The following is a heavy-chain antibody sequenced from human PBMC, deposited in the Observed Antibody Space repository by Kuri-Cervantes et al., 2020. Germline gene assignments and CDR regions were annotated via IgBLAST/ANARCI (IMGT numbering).Heavy chain of an antibody. J-gene: IGHJ4*02. D-gene: IGHD2-2*01. CDR3: ARDVTMLFDY. CDR1: GGSFSGYY. V-gene: IGHV4-34*01. Sequence: SETLSLTCAVYGGSFSGYYWSWIRQPPGKGLEWIGEINHSGSTNYNPSLKSRVTISVDTSKNQFSLKLSSVTAADTAVYYCARDVTMLFDYWGQGTLVTVSS. CDR2: INHSGST.